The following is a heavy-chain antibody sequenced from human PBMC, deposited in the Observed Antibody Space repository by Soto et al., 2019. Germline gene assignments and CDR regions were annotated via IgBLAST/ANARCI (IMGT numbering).Heavy chain of an antibody. CDR2: INAGNGNT. Sequence: ASVKVSCKASGYTFTSYAMHWVRQAPGQRLEWMGWINAGNGNTKYSQKFQDRVTITRDTSASTAYMELSSLRSEDTAVYYCATGVRSGYDFSSALDVWGQGTTVTVSS. J-gene: IGHJ6*02. CDR3: ATGVRSGYDFSSALDV. CDR1: GYTFTSYA. D-gene: IGHD5-12*01. V-gene: IGHV1-3*01.